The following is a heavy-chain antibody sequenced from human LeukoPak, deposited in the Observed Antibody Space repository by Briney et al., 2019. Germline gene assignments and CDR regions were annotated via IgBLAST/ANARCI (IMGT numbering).Heavy chain of an antibody. D-gene: IGHD5-18*01. CDR1: GYTFTGYY. CDR3: ARARAVDTARVTSYYFDY. V-gene: IGHV1-2*04. Sequence: ASVKVSCKASGYTFTGYYMHWVRQAPGQGLEWMGWINPNSGGTNYAQKFQGWVTMTRDTSISTAYMELSRLRSDDTAVYYCARARAVDTARVTSYYFDYWGQGTLVTVSS. J-gene: IGHJ4*02. CDR2: INPNSGGT.